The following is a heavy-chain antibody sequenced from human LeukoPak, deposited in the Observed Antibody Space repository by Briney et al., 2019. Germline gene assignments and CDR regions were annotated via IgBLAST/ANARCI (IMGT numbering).Heavy chain of an antibody. J-gene: IGHJ4*02. Sequence: SVKVSCKASGGTFSSYAISWVRQAPGQGLEWMGGIIPIFGTANYAQKFQGRVTITADESTSTAYMELSSLRSEDTAVYYCATDLDDYGGNSRDYWGQGTLVTVSS. CDR2: IIPIFGTA. V-gene: IGHV1-69*13. CDR3: ATDLDDYGGNSRDY. CDR1: GGTFSSYA. D-gene: IGHD4-23*01.